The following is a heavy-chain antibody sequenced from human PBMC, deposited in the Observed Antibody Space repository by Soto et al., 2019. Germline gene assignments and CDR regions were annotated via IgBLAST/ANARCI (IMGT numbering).Heavy chain of an antibody. D-gene: IGHD6-13*01. Sequence: QVQLQESGPGLVKPSQTLSLTCTVSGGSISSGGYYWSWIRQHPGKGLEWIGYIYYSGSTYYNPSIKSRVTISVDTSKNQLSLKLSSVTAADTAVYYCAREQQLVWEVYYYYYRDVWGKGPTVTVSS. CDR1: GGSISSGGYY. CDR3: AREQQLVWEVYYYYYRDV. V-gene: IGHV4-31*03. CDR2: IYYSGST. J-gene: IGHJ6*03.